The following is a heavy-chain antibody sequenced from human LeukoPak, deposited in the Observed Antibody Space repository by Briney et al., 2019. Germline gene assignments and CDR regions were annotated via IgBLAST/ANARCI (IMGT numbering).Heavy chain of an antibody. J-gene: IGHJ6*03. CDR1: GGTFSSYA. CDR3: ARATYYYGSGREDYYYYMDV. CDR2: IIPIFGTA. Sequence: ASVKVSCKASGGTFSSYAISWVRQAPGQGLEWMGGIIPIFGTANYAQKFQGRVTITADESTSTAYMELSSLRSEDTAVYYCARATYYYGSGREDYYYYMDVWGKGTTVTVSS. V-gene: IGHV1-69*13. D-gene: IGHD3-10*01.